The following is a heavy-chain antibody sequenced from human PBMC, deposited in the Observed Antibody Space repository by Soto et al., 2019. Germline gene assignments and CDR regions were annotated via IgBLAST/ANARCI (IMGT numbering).Heavy chain of an antibody. V-gene: IGHV1-3*05. CDR2: INAGNGNT. CDR3: ARGIAPYYVDY. J-gene: IGHJ4*02. D-gene: IGHD6-13*01. CDR1: GYTFTSYA. Sequence: QVQLVQSGAEEKKPGASVKVSCKASGYTFTSYAMHWVRQAPGQRLEWMGWINAGNGNTKYSPKFQGRVTITRDTSASTASMELSSLRSEDTAVYYWARGIAPYYVDYWCQGTLVTVSS.